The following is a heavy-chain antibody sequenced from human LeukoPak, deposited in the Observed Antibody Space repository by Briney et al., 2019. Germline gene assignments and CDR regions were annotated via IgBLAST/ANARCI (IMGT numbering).Heavy chain of an antibody. CDR2: ISSSGSTI. J-gene: IGHJ6*04. CDR3: ARDPLPNCSGGSCYPV. Sequence: GGSLRLSCAASGFTFSSYEMNWVRQAPGKGLEWVSYISSSGSTIYYADSVKGRFTISRDNAKNSLYLQMNSLRAEDTAVYYCARDPLPNCSGGSCYPVWGKGTTVTVSS. CDR1: GFTFSSYE. V-gene: IGHV3-48*03. D-gene: IGHD2-15*01.